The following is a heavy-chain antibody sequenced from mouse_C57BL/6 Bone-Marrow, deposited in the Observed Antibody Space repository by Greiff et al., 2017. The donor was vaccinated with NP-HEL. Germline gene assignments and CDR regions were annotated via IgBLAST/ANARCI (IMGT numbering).Heavy chain of an antibody. Sequence: EVKVEESEGGLVQPGSSMKLSCTAFGFTFSDYYMAWVRQVPEKGLEWVANINYDGSSTYYLDSLKSRFIISRDNAKNILYLQMSSLKSEDTATYYCARDCAYYYGSSYGNWYFDVWGTGTTVTVSS. CDR3: ARDCAYYYGSSYGNWYFDV. J-gene: IGHJ1*03. D-gene: IGHD1-1*01. CDR2: INYDGSST. CDR1: GFTFSDYY. V-gene: IGHV5-16*01.